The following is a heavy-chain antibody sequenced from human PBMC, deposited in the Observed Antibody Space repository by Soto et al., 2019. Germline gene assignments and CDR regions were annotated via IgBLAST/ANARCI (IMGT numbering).Heavy chain of an antibody. CDR2: ISGSGRTT. CDR3: AKGTRWLQLVMIWDY. J-gene: IGHJ4*02. D-gene: IGHD5-12*01. Sequence: GGSLRLSCAASGFNFSNYAMSWVRQAPGKGLEWVSGISGSGRTTDYADPVKGRFTVSRDNSRNTLYLQMNSLRAEDTAVYYCAKGTRWLQLVMIWDYWGQGTLVTVSS. CDR1: GFNFSNYA. V-gene: IGHV3-23*01.